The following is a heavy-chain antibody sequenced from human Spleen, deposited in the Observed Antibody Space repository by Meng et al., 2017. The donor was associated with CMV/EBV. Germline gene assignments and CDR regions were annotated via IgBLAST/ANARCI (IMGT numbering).Heavy chain of an antibody. J-gene: IGHJ5*02. CDR3: ARDDPYRSSSSGFDP. D-gene: IGHD6-6*01. Sequence: GGPLRLSCAAAGFTLSDYYMSWIRQAPGKGLEWVSYSSSGGHTIYYVDSVKGRFTISRDNAKNSLSLEMNSLRAGDTAVYYCARDDPYRSSSSGFDPWGQGTLVTVSS. V-gene: IGHV3-11*04. CDR2: SSSGGHTI. CDR1: GFTLSDYY.